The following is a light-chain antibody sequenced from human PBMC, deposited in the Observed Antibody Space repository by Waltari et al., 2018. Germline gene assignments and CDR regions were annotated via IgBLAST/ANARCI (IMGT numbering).Light chain of an antibody. CDR3: CSYAGSRVV. V-gene: IGLV2-11*01. CDR1: RSDVGGYNY. J-gene: IGLJ2*01. CDR2: DVS. Sequence: SALTQPRPVSGSPGPSVPLSCTGTRSDVGGYNYVSWYQQHPGKAPKLMIYDVSKRPSWVPDRFSGSKSGNTASLTISGLQAEDEADYYCCSYAGSRVVFGGGTKLTVL.